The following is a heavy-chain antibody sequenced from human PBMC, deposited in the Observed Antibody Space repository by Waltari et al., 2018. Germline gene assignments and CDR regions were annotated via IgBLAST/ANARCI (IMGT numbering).Heavy chain of an antibody. CDR1: GGSISSYY. D-gene: IGHD2-8*01. CDR3: ARHVRCTSLICKVKGQNFYDS. Sequence: QVQLQESGPGLVKPSETLSLTCTVSGGSISSYYWSWIRQPPGKGLEWIGYVFYIGTTNYNPSLKSRVTISVDTSKNQFFLDLRSVTAADTAVYYCARHVRCTSLICKVKGQNFYDSWGQGTLVAVSS. CDR2: VFYIGTT. J-gene: IGHJ4*02. V-gene: IGHV4-59*08.